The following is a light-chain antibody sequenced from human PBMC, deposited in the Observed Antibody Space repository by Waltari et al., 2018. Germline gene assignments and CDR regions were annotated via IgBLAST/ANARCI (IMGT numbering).Light chain of an antibody. Sequence: QSALTQPASVSGSPGRSITISCTGTSSDVGDYKYVSWYQQHPGKAPKLMIYDVSDRPSGVSNRFSGAKSGNTASLTISGLQSEDEADYYCSSYTSSSLYVFGTGTKVTVL. CDR1: SSDVGDYKY. CDR2: DVS. J-gene: IGLJ1*01. CDR3: SSYTSSSLYV. V-gene: IGLV2-14*01.